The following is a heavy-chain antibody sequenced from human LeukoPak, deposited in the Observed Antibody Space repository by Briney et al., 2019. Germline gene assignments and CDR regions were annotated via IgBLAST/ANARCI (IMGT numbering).Heavy chain of an antibody. V-gene: IGHV4-59*01. CDR1: GGSISSYY. Sequence: SETLSLTCTVSGGSISSYYWSWVRQPPGKGLEWIGYIYYSGSTYYNPSLKSRVTISVDTSKNQFSLKLSSVTAADTAVYYCARKVVTEGYYYYYYMDVWGKGTTVTISS. D-gene: IGHD2-21*02. J-gene: IGHJ6*03. CDR3: ARKVVTEGYYYYYYMDV. CDR2: IYYSGST.